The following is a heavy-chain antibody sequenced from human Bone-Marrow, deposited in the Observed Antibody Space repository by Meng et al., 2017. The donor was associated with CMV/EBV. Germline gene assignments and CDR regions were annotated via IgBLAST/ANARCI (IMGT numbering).Heavy chain of an antibody. CDR3: AKDYVIVGNDAFDI. V-gene: IGHV3-30*02. Sequence: LSLTCVASGFTFSDYGMHWVRQAPGKGLEWVAFIRFDATTKFYGDSVKGRFTISRDNSKDTLYLQMNSLRAEDTALYYCAKDYVIVGNDAFDIWGQGTMVTFSS. J-gene: IGHJ3*02. CDR2: IRFDATTK. CDR1: GFTFSDYG. D-gene: IGHD3-22*01.